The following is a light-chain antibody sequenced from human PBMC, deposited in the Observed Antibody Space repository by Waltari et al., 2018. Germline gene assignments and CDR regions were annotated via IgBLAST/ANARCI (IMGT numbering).Light chain of an antibody. J-gene: IGLJ2*01. Sequence: SSELTQDPAVSVAMGQTVRITCQGDSLSSYYASWYQQRPGQAPRLVMYDKNNRPSWVPDRFSGSTSHNTASLTITGAQAEDEASYYCHSRDASGVGGSFGGGTKLTVL. V-gene: IGLV3-19*01. CDR2: DKN. CDR3: HSRDASGVGGS. CDR1: SLSSYY.